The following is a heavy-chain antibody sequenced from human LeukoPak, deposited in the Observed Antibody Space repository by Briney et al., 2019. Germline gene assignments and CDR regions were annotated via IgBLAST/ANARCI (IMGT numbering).Heavy chain of an antibody. CDR2: INPSGGST. Sequence: ASVKVSCKASGYTFTSYYMHWVRQAPGQGLEWMGTINPSGGSTSYAQKFQGRVTMTRDTSTSTVYMELSSLRSEDTAVYYCARDSLLTVTTGAFDIWGQGTMVTVSS. CDR3: ARDSLLTVTTGAFDI. J-gene: IGHJ3*02. V-gene: IGHV1-46*01. D-gene: IGHD4-17*01. CDR1: GYTFTSYY.